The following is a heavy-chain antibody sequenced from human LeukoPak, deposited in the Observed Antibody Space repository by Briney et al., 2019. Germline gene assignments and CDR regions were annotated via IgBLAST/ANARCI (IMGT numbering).Heavy chain of an antibody. Sequence: GASVKVSCRASGYTFTSSAINWVRQAPGQGLEWMGWISGYNGNTYYAQNFQGRVTLTTDTSTDTAYMELSSLRSEDTAVYYCATVGYGSGSYYYFDYWGQGTLVTVSS. CDR1: GYTFTSSA. J-gene: IGHJ4*02. D-gene: IGHD3-10*01. V-gene: IGHV1-18*01. CDR2: ISGYNGNT. CDR3: ATVGYGSGSYYYFDY.